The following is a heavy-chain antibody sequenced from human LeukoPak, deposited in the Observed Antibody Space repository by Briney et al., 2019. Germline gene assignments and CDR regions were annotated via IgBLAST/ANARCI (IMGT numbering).Heavy chain of an antibody. CDR1: GFSFSSHG. D-gene: IGHD3-10*02. Sequence: GGTLRLSCAGSGFSFSSHGMNWVRQAPGKGLDWVAVILENGSNQYYADSVKGRFTISRDNAKNSLYLQMNSLRAEGTAVYYCAELGITMIGGVWGKGTTVTISS. J-gene: IGHJ6*04. CDR2: ILENGSNQ. CDR3: AELGITMIGGV. V-gene: IGHV3-30*05.